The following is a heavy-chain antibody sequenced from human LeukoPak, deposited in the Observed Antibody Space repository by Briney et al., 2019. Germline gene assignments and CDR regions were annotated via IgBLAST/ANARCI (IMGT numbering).Heavy chain of an antibody. CDR3: ARALYDSSGYYCAH. D-gene: IGHD3-22*01. CDR2: IYHSGST. Sequence: SQTLSLTCAVSGGSISSGGYSWSWIRQPPGKGLEWIGYIYHSGSTYYNPSLKSRVTISVDRSKNQFSLKLSSVTAADTAVYYCARALYDSSGYYCAHWGQGTLVTVSS. CDR1: GGSISSGGYS. J-gene: IGHJ4*02. V-gene: IGHV4-30-2*01.